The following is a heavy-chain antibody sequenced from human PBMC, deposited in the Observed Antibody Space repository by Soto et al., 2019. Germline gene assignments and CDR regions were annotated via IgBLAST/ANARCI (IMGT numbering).Heavy chain of an antibody. CDR2: INWNTGIV. CDR3: AIKEYGRGGSDS. D-gene: IGHD1-1*01. J-gene: IGHJ4*02. CDR1: GFNFHNYA. Sequence: EVQLVESGGGLVERGRSLTVSCVGSGFNFHNYAMQWVRQVPGKGLEWVSGINWNTGIVGYADAVKGRFILSRDNAKNSLFLEVNRLRVEDTAFYYCAIKEYGRGGSDSWGPGTLVTVSS. V-gene: IGHV3-9*01.